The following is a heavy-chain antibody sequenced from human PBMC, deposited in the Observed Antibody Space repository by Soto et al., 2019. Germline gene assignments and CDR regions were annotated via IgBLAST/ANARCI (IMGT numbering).Heavy chain of an antibody. CDR2: IKSKTDGGTT. CDR3: TTHFSSSAVDF. CDR1: GFTFSNAW. Sequence: GGSLRLSCAASGFTFSNAWMSWVRQAPGKGLEWVGRIKSKTDGGTTDYAAPVKGRFTISRDDSKNTLYLQMNSLKTEDSAVYYCTTHFSSSAVDFWGQGTLVTVSS. D-gene: IGHD6-6*01. J-gene: IGHJ4*02. V-gene: IGHV3-15*01.